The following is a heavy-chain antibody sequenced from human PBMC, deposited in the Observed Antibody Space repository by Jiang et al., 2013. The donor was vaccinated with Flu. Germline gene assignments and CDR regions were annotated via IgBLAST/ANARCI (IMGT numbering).Heavy chain of an antibody. CDR2: LLYGST. V-gene: IGHV4-39*01. D-gene: IGHD4-23*01. CDR3: ARHYSGEDSEGPERWAWFDP. J-gene: IGHJ5*02. Sequence: GKGRGVDWEYLLYGSTYYNPSLKSRVTISVDTSKNQFSLKLSSVTAADTAVYYCARHYSGEDSEGPERWAWFDPWGQGTLVTVSS.